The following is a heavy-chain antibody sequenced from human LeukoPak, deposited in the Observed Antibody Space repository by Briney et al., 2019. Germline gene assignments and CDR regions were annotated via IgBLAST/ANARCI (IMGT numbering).Heavy chain of an antibody. CDR1: GVSFSGDY. CDR2: INDSGST. V-gene: IGHV4-34*01. CDR3: ARWCGFAP. J-gene: IGHJ5*02. D-gene: IGHD4/OR15-4a*01. Sequence: SETLSLTCAVYGVSFSGDYWSWIRQPPGKVVEWIGEINDSGSTNYNPSLKRRVTISGDTSKNQFSLKMGSVSAAHTAVSYCARWCGFAPWGQGTLVTVSS.